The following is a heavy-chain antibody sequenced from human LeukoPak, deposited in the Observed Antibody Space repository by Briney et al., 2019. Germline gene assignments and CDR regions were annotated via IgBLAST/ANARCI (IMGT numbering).Heavy chain of an antibody. J-gene: IGHJ4*02. CDR1: GFTFSSYG. Sequence: GGSLRLSCAASGFTFSSYGMHWVRQAPGKGLEGVAVISYDGSNKYYADSVKGRFTISRDNSKNTLYLQMNSLRAEDTAVYYCAKDLNMVRGVIITTPSFDYWGQGTLVTVSS. CDR3: AKDLNMVRGVIITTPSFDY. V-gene: IGHV3-30*18. D-gene: IGHD3-10*01. CDR2: ISYDGSNK.